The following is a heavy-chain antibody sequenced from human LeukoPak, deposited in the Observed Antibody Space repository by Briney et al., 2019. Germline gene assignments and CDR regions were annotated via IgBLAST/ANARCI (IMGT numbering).Heavy chain of an antibody. CDR3: AREGGPYRPLDY. J-gene: IGHJ4*02. V-gene: IGHV4-4*02. Sequence: SGTLPLTCGVSGGSISSTNWWTWVRQPPGKGLEWIGEVHLGGSTNYNPSLESRVTISVDKSENHISLKLTSVTAADTAVYYCAREGGPYRPLDYSGQGTLVTVSS. CDR1: GGSISSTNW. CDR2: VHLGGST.